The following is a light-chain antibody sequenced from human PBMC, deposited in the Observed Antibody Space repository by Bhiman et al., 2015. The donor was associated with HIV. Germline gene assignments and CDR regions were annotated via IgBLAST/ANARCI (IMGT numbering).Light chain of an antibody. J-gene: IGLJ2*01. V-gene: IGLV2-8*01. Sequence: QSALTQPPSASGSPGQSVTISCTGTSSDVGGYNYVSWYQQHPGKAPKLMIYEVSKRPSGVPDRFSGSKSGNTASLTISGLQAEDEAHYFCSSYGGSATLDVVFGGGTKLTVL. CDR1: SSDVGGYNY. CDR2: EVS. CDR3: SSYGGSATLDVV.